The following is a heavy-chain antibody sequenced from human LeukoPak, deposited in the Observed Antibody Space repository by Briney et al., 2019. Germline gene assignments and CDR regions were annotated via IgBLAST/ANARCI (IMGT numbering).Heavy chain of an antibody. Sequence: GGSLRLSCSASGFTFSDYWMMWVRQAPGQGPEFLANINPTGSETYYADPVKARFIISRDNAKNFLFLQMYSLRGDGTAVYSCGRFGYEAGVDLWGRGTLVTVSS. CDR1: GFTFSDYW. CDR2: INPTGSET. CDR3: GRFGYEAGVDL. V-gene: IGHV3-7*01. D-gene: IGHD2-15*01. J-gene: IGHJ4*02.